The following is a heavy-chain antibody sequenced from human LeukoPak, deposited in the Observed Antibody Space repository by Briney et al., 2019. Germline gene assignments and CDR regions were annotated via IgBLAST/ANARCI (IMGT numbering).Heavy chain of an antibody. Sequence: AGGSLRLSCAASGFTFSSYAMSWVRQAPGKGLEWVSGISGSGGSTYYADSVRGRFTISRDNSKNTLYLQMNSLRAEDTAVYYCAKGSCGSPNCCSDYWGQGTLVTVSS. J-gene: IGHJ4*02. V-gene: IGHV3-23*01. CDR1: GFTFSSYA. D-gene: IGHD2-2*01. CDR3: AKGSCGSPNCCSDY. CDR2: ISGSGGST.